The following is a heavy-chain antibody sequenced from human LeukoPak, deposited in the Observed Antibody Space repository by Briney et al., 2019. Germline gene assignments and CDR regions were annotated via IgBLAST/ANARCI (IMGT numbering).Heavy chain of an antibody. D-gene: IGHD3-10*01. Sequence: SVTVSCKSSGGTFRSYAIRWVRQAPGKGLEWMGGIIPIFGTANYAQKLQGRVTITADKSTSTAYMELSSLRSEDTAVYYCARVWTMVRGVTHFDYLGQGTLVSVSS. CDR2: IIPIFGTA. CDR1: GGTFRSYA. CDR3: ARVWTMVRGVTHFDY. V-gene: IGHV1-69*06. J-gene: IGHJ4*02.